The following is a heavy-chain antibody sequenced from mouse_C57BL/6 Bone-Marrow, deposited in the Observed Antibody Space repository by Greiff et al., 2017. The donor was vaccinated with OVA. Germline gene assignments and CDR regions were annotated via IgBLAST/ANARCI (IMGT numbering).Heavy chain of an antibody. D-gene: IGHD1-1*01. V-gene: IGHV14-4*01. Sequence: VQLQQSGAELVRPGASVKLSCTASGFNIKDDYMHWVKQRPEQGLEWIGWIDPENGDTEYASKFQGKATITADTSSNTAYLQLSSLTSEDTAVCSFTHLLRYGYFDVWGTGTTVPVPS. J-gene: IGHJ1*03. CDR1: GFNIKDDY. CDR3: THLLRYGYFDV. CDR2: IDPENGDT.